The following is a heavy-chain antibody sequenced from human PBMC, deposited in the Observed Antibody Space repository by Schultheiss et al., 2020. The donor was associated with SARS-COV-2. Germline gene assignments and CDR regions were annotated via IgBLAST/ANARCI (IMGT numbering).Heavy chain of an antibody. CDR2: IWYDGSNK. D-gene: IGHD1-26*01. Sequence: GESLKISCAASGFTFSSYAMHWVRQAPGKGLEWVAVIWYDGSNKYYADSVKGRFTISRDNSKNTLYLQMNSLRAEDTAVYYCARGGVGATRSYYYGMDVWGQGTTVTVSS. V-gene: IGHV3-33*08. CDR3: ARGGVGATRSYYYGMDV. J-gene: IGHJ6*02. CDR1: GFTFSSYA.